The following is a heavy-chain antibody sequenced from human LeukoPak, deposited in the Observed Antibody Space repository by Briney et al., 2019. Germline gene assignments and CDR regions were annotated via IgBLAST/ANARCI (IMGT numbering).Heavy chain of an antibody. Sequence: SETLSLTCTVSGGSISGANWYWDWIRQPPGKVLEWIGTIYYTGTIYYNPSLKSRVTISVDTSKNQFSLQLSSVTAADTAMYYCARRLGVETYFDYWGQGTLVTVSS. V-gene: IGHV4-39*01. CDR1: GGSISGANWY. CDR3: ARRLGVETYFDY. D-gene: IGHD3-10*01. J-gene: IGHJ4*02. CDR2: IYYTGTI.